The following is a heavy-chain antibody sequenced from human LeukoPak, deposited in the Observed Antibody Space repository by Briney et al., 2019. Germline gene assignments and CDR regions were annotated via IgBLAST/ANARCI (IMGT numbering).Heavy chain of an antibody. D-gene: IGHD2/OR15-2a*01. CDR3: AKGGVLQYNWFDP. V-gene: IGHV4-59*01. CDR1: GASIGVFH. J-gene: IGHJ5*02. Sequence: SETLSLTCTVSGASIGVFHWSWIRQPPGKGPEWIGCIYYNGSANYNPSLKSRVTIPGDTSKNQFSLKLSSVTAADTAVYYCAKGGVLQYNWFDPWGQGTLVTVSS. CDR2: IYYNGSA.